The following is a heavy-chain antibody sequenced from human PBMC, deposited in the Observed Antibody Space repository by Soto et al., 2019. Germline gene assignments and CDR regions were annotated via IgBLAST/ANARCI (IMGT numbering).Heavy chain of an antibody. D-gene: IGHD6-25*01. V-gene: IGHV3-11*06. CDR2: ISSSSSYT. J-gene: IGHJ6*02. Sequence: GGSLRLSCAASGFTFSDYYMSWIRQAPGKGLEWVSYISSSSSYTNYADSVKGRFTISRDNAKNQFSLKLSSVTAADTAVYYCARGPRLPPRRYYGMDVWGQGTTVTVSS. CDR3: ARGPRLPPRRYYGMDV. CDR1: GFTFSDYY.